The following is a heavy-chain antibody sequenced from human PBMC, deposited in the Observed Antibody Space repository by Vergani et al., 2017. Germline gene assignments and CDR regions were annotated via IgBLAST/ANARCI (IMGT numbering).Heavy chain of an antibody. J-gene: IGHJ2*01. V-gene: IGHV1-2*06. CDR2: INPNSGDT. CDR3: ARISTVTDWYFDL. D-gene: IGHD4-17*01. Sequence: QVQLVQSGAEVKKPGASVKVSCKASGYTFTGYYMHWVRQAPGQGLEWMGRINPNSGDTNYAQKFQGRVTMTRDTSISTAYMELSRLGSDDTAVYYCARISTVTDWYFDLWGRGTLVTVSS. CDR1: GYTFTGYY.